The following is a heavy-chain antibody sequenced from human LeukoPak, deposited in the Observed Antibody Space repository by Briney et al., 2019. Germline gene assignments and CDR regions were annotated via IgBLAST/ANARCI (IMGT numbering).Heavy chain of an antibody. J-gene: IGHJ4*02. Sequence: ASVKVSCKASGYTFTGYYMHWVRQAPGQGLEWIGWINPNSGGTNYAQKFQGRVTMTRDTSISTAYMELSRLRSDDTAVYYCAREDYSSSCPDYWGQGTLVTVSS. V-gene: IGHV1-2*02. CDR2: INPNSGGT. CDR1: GYTFTGYY. D-gene: IGHD6-13*01. CDR3: AREDYSSSCPDY.